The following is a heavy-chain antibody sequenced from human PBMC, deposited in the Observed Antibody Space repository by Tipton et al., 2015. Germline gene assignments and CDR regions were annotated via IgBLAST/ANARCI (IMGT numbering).Heavy chain of an antibody. CDR3: ASHYSTVTIPYYYYGMDV. J-gene: IGHJ6*02. CDR2: VNHSGRN. Sequence: TLSLTCAVYGGSFSDYYWHWIRQPPGKGLEWIGEVNHSGRNNYNLSLKSRVTISVDKFKNQFSLKLSSVSAADTAVYYCASHYSTVTIPYYYYGMDVWGQGTTVTVSS. D-gene: IGHD4-17*01. CDR1: GGSFSDYY. V-gene: IGHV4-34*01.